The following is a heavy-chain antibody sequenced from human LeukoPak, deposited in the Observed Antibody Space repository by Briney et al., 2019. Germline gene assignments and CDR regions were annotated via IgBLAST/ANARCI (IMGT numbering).Heavy chain of an antibody. V-gene: IGHV3-7*04. CDR1: GLPFNNYC. D-gene: IGHD2-21*02. CDR2: IKEDGSDK. CDR3: SRDHWGLFDN. J-gene: IGHJ4*02. Sequence: WGSLTLSCAASGLPFNNYCLSWVRQAPGKGLKWVASIKEDGSDKYYVDSVKGRFTISRDSAKNSLFLQMNSLRAEDTAVYYCSRDHWGLFDNWGQRVLVTVSS.